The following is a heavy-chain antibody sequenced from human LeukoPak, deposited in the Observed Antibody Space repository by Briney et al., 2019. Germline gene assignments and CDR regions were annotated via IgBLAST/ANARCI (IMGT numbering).Heavy chain of an antibody. CDR1: GYTSIYHG. D-gene: IGHD6-13*01. V-gene: IGHV1-18*01. CDR3: ARRYCRAASSSIADY. Sequence: PSVSVRCTVSGYTSIYHGIRWGGQAPGQGVEWMGWIRTYNGNTNYAQNLQRRVTITTDTTTSTAYMELMSLNSDDTAVYYCARRYCRAASSSIADYWGQGTLVTVSS. J-gene: IGHJ4*02. CDR2: IRTYNGNT.